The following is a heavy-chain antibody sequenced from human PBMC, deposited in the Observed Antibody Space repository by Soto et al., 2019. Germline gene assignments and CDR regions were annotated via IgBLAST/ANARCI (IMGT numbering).Heavy chain of an antibody. D-gene: IGHD5-12*01. Sequence: PGGSLGLSCAASGFTFSDYYMSWIRQAPGKGLEWVSYISSSSSYTNYADSVKGRFTISRDNAKNSLYLQMNSLRAEDTAVYYCARDPGFVYSGYDSTRAETNDYWGQGTLVTVSS. CDR3: ARDPGFVYSGYDSTRAETNDY. V-gene: IGHV3-11*06. CDR2: ISSSSSYT. CDR1: GFTFSDYY. J-gene: IGHJ4*02.